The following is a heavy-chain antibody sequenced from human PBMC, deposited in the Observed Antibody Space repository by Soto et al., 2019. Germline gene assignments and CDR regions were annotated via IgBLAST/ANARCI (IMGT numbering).Heavy chain of an antibody. CDR3: ARHDTVPVGRFDP. CDR2: IDPSDSYT. Sequence: GVSMTISCQGSGDRCASYGRSWVRQMHGKGLEWMGRIDPSDSYTNYSPSFQGHVTISVDKSISTAYLQWSSLKASDTAMYYCARHDTVPVGRFDPWGQGTLVTVSS. D-gene: IGHD2-2*01. CDR1: GDRCASYG. V-gene: IGHV5-10-1*01. J-gene: IGHJ5*02.